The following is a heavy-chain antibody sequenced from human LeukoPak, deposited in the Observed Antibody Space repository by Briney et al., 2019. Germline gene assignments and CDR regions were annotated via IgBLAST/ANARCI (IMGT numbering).Heavy chain of an antibody. CDR3: ARSFGWYGYYFDY. V-gene: IGHV4-34*01. D-gene: IGHD6-19*01. Sequence: SETLSLTCAVYGGSFSGYYWSWIRQPPGKGLEWIGEINHSGSTNYNPSLKSRVTISVDTSKNQFSLKLSSVTAADTAVYYCARSFGWYGYYFDYWGQGTLVTVSS. J-gene: IGHJ4*02. CDR1: GGSFSGYY. CDR2: INHSGST.